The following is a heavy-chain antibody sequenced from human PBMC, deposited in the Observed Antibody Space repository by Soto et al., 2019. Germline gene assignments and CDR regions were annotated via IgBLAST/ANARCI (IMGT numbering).Heavy chain of an antibody. CDR2: IIPIFGTA. V-gene: IGHV1-69*01. CDR1: GGTFSSYA. CDR3: ARDYYGSGISSLALYGMDV. Sequence: QVQMVQSGAEVNKPGSSVKVSCKASGGTFSSYAISWVRQAPGQGLEWMGGIIPIFGTANYAQKLQGRVTITADESTSTAYMELSSLRYEDTAVYYCARDYYGSGISSLALYGMDVWGQGTTVTVSS. J-gene: IGHJ6*02. D-gene: IGHD3-10*01.